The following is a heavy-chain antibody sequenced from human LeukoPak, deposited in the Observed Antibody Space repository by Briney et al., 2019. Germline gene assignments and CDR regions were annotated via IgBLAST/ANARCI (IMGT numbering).Heavy chain of an antibody. J-gene: IGHJ4*02. Sequence: GGSLRLSCAASGFTVSSNYMSWVRQAPGKGLEWVSVIYSGGSTYYADSVKGRFTISRDHSKNTLYLQMNSLRAEDTAVYYCAGTGYSSGWKPFDYWGQGTLVTVSS. V-gene: IGHV3-66*01. D-gene: IGHD6-19*01. CDR3: AGTGYSSGWKPFDY. CDR1: GFTVSSNY. CDR2: IYSGGST.